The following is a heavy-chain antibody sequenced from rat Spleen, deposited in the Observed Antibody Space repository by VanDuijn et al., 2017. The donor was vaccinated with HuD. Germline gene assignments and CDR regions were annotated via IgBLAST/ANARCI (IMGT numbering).Heavy chain of an antibody. D-gene: IGHD4-6*01. J-gene: IGHJ3*01. Sequence: QVQLKESGPGLVQPSETLSLTCTVSGFSLTSYSVSWVRQPSGKGPEWMGRMWYDGGTAYNSALKSRLSISRDTSKNQVFLKMTSMQTDVTATCYCASDENGYICVVFAYGGEGTLFTVAS. CDR2: MWYDGGT. V-gene: IGHV2-34*01. CDR1: GFSLTSYS. CDR3: ASDENGYICVVFAY.